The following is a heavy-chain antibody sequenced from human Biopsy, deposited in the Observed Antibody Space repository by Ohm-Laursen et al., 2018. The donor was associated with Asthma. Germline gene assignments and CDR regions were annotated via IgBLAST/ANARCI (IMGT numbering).Heavy chain of an antibody. CDR3: AREGGDYLSGYYYYYGMDV. D-gene: IGHD4-17*01. Sequence: SLRLSCAASGFTFSSYGMHWVRQAPGKGLEWVAVISYDGSNKYYADSVKGRFATSRDNSKNTLYLQMNGLRAEDTAVYYCAREGGDYLSGYYYYYGMDVWGQGTTVTVSS. CDR2: ISYDGSNK. J-gene: IGHJ6*02. V-gene: IGHV3-30*03. CDR1: GFTFSSYG.